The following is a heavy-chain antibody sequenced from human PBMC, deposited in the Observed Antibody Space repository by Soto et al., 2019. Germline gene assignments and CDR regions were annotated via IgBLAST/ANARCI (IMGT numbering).Heavy chain of an antibody. CDR2: INTATGNT. CDR1: GYTFTNNA. V-gene: IGHV1-3*04. CDR3: ARDILFENCFAH. D-gene: IGHD2-15*01. J-gene: IGHJ5*02. Sequence: QVHLVQSGAEVKNPGASVKVSCKASGYTFTNNAMHWVRQAPAQRLEWMGWINTATGNTKYSRKFLGRISLTRDTSATTVYMELSRLTSTDTAVYYCARDILFENCFAHWGQGTLVTVSS.